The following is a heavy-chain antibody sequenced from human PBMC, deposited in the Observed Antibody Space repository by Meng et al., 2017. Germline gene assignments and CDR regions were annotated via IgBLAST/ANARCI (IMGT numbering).Heavy chain of an antibody. D-gene: IGHD3-10*01. J-gene: IGHJ6*02. Sequence: GGSLRLSCAASGFTVSSNYMSWVRQAPGKGLEWVSVIYSGGSTYYADSVKGRFTISRHNSKNTLYLQMNSLRAEDTAVYYCARDLMVRGVNSMDVWGQGTTVTVSS. CDR1: GFTVSSNY. CDR3: ARDLMVRGVNSMDV. V-gene: IGHV3-53*04. CDR2: IYSGGST.